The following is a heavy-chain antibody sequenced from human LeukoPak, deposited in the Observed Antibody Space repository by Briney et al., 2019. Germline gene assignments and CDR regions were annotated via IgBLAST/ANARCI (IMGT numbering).Heavy chain of an antibody. CDR1: GYTFTSYY. J-gene: IGHJ6*03. CDR2: INPSGGST. D-gene: IGHD4-17*01. Sequence: ASVKVSCKASGYTFTSYYMHWVRQAPGQGLEWMGIINPSGGSTSYAQKFQGRVTMTRDMSTSTVYMELSSLRSEDTAVYYCARAVTTSAGMDVWGKGTTVTISS. V-gene: IGHV1-46*01. CDR3: ARAVTTSAGMDV.